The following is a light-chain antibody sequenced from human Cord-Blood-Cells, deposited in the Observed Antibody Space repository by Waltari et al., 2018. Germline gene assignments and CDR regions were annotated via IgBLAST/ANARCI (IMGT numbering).Light chain of an antibody. J-gene: IGKJ1*01. CDR3: QQSYSTPPT. V-gene: IGKV1-39*01. CDR1: QSISSY. Sequence: DIQMTQSPSSLSASVGDRVTITCRANQSISSYLNWYQQKPGKAPKFLIYAASSLQSGVPSRFSGSGSGTDFTLTISSLQPEDFATYYCQQSYSTPPTFGQGTKVEIK. CDR2: AAS.